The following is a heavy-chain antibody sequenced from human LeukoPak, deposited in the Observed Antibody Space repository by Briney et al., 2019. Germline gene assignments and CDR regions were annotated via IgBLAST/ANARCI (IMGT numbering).Heavy chain of an antibody. CDR3: AKEYTPSSPLGELVS. J-gene: IGHJ4*02. V-gene: IGHV3-30*02. D-gene: IGHD6-6*01. CDR2: IRHDETNE. Sequence: GGSLRLSCAVSGFTLDSFAMHWVRQAPGKGLDWVALIRHDETNEFYADGVQGRFTISRDTSKKIVYLQMNNLRAEDTALYYCAKEYTPSSPLGELVSWGQGTLVTVSS. CDR1: GFTLDSFA.